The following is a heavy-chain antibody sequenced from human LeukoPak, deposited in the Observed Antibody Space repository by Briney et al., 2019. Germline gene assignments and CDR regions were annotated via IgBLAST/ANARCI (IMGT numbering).Heavy chain of an antibody. V-gene: IGHV3-30*02. Sequence: GGSLRLSCAASGFTFSSYGMHWVRQAPGKGLEWVAFIRYDGSNKYYADSVKGRFTISRDNSKNTLYLQINSLRAEDTAVYYCARASRLRGYTGYDSDYWGQGTLVTVSS. J-gene: IGHJ4*02. CDR3: ARASRLRGYTGYDSDY. D-gene: IGHD5-12*01. CDR2: IRYDGSNK. CDR1: GFTFSSYG.